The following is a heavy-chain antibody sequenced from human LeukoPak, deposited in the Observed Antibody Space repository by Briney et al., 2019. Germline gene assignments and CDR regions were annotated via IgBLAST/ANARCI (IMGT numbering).Heavy chain of an antibody. CDR3: AIRHPVIMVRGNFDY. D-gene: IGHD3-10*01. V-gene: IGHV3-23*01. Sequence: GGSLRLSCAASGFTFDDYAMCWVRQAPGKGLEWVSGISISGGSTYYADSVKGRFTISRDNSKNTMYLQMNSLRAEDTAIYYCAIRHPVIMVRGNFDYWGQGILVTVSS. J-gene: IGHJ4*02. CDR1: GFTFDDYA. CDR2: ISISGGST.